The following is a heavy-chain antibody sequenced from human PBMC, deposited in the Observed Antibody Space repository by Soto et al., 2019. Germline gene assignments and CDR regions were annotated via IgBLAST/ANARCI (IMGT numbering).Heavy chain of an antibody. J-gene: IGHJ6*02. CDR2: IYQTGST. V-gene: IGHV4-4*02. D-gene: IGHD6-6*01. CDR3: ARVSSSSAFGMDV. CDR1: GGSISTINW. Sequence: SETLSLTCAVSGGSISTINWWTWVRQPPGKGLDWIGEIYQTGSTSYNPSLESRVTISIDKSKNQFSLKLGSVTAADTAVYYCARVSSSSAFGMDVWGQGTTVTVS.